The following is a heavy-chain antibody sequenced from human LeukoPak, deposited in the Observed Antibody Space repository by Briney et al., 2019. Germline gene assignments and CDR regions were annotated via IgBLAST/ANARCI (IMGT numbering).Heavy chain of an antibody. CDR2: ISAYNGNT. J-gene: IGHJ4*02. D-gene: IGHD6-19*01. CDR1: GYTFTSYG. Sequence: ASVKVSCKASGYTFTSYGISWVRQAPGQGLEWMGWISAYNGNTNYAQKLQGRVTMTTDTSTSTAYMELRSLRSDDTAVYYCARYSSGWYDSRFDYWGQGTLVTVSS. V-gene: IGHV1-18*01. CDR3: ARYSSGWYDSRFDY.